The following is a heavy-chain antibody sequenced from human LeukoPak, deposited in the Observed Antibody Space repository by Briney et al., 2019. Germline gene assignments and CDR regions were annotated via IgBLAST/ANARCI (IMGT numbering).Heavy chain of an antibody. CDR1: GYTFTSYY. CDR3: ARDQYADSSGWYLGDHDYYYYGMDV. CDR2: INPSGGST. Sequence: ASEKVSCKASGYTFTSYYMHWVRQAPGQGLEWMGIINPSGGSTSYAQKFQGRVTMTRDTSTSTVYMELSSLRSEDTAVYYCARDQYADSSGWYLGDHDYYYYGMDVWGQGTTVTVSS. D-gene: IGHD6-19*01. V-gene: IGHV1-46*01. J-gene: IGHJ6*02.